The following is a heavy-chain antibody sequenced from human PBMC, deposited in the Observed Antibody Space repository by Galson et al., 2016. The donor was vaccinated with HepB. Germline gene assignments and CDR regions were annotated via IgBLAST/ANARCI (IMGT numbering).Heavy chain of an antibody. CDR1: GFTFSNYG. V-gene: IGHV3-23*01. CDR2: ISGNGGTT. J-gene: IGHJ4*02. D-gene: IGHD3-3*01. CDR3: ANSRVLSGYYPLLDN. Sequence: SLRLSCAASGFTFSNYGMNWVRQAPGKGLEWVSIISGNGGTTYYADSVEGRFTISRDNSKDTLYLQMNSLRAEDTAVYYCANSRVLSGYYPLLDNWGQGTLVIVSS.